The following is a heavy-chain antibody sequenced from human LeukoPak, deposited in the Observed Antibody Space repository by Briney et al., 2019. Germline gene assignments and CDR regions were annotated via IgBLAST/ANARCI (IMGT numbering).Heavy chain of an antibody. D-gene: IGHD3-10*01. V-gene: IGHV4-38-2*02. CDR1: GYSISSGYY. Sequence: PSETLSLTCTVSGYSISSGYYWGWIRQPPGKGLEWIGSIYHSGSTYYNPSLKSRVTISVDTSKNQFSLKLSSVTAADTAVYYCVEEPGVFDIWGQGTMVTVSS. CDR3: VEEPGVFDI. J-gene: IGHJ3*02. CDR2: IYHSGST.